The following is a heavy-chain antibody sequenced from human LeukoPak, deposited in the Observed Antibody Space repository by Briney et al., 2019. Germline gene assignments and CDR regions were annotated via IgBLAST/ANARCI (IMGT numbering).Heavy chain of an antibody. CDR1: GFTFSSYW. CDR3: ARRRGPDYYFWSGYPPYYYGMDV. D-gene: IGHD3-3*01. J-gene: IGHJ6*02. V-gene: IGHV3-7*01. Sequence: GGSLRLSCAASGFTFSSYWMSWVRQAPGKGLEWVANIKQDGSEKYYVDSVKGRFTISRDNAKNSLYLQMNSMRAEDTAVYYCARRRGPDYYFWSGYPPYYYGMDVWGQGTTVTVSS. CDR2: IKQDGSEK.